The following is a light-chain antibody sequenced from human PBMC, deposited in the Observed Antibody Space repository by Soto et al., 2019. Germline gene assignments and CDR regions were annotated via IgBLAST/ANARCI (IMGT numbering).Light chain of an antibody. CDR3: SSYTRSSPRGVI. CDR1: KSDIGDYNY. V-gene: IGLV2-14*01. J-gene: IGLJ2*01. CDR2: DVS. Sequence: QSALTQPASVSGSPGQSITISCTGTKSDIGDYNYVSWYQQYPGKAPKLMIYDVSNRPSGVSNRFSGSKSGNTASLTISGLHDEDEADYYCSSYTRSSPRGVIFGGGTKLTVL.